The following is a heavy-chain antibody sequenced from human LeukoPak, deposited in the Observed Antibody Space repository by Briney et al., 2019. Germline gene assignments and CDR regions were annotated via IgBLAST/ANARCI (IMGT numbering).Heavy chain of an antibody. CDR1: GYTFTGYY. Sequence: ASVKVSCKASGYTFTGYYMHWVRQAPGRGLEWMGWINPNSGGTNYAQKFQGRVTMTRDTSISTAYMELSRLRSEDTAVYYCARAEGGYYDFWSGYPNWFDPWGQGTLVTVSS. CDR3: ARAEGGYYDFWSGYPNWFDP. V-gene: IGHV1-2*02. CDR2: INPNSGGT. J-gene: IGHJ5*02. D-gene: IGHD3-3*01.